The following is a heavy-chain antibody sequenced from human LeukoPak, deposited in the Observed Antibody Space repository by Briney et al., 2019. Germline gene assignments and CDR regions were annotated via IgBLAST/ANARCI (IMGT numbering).Heavy chain of an antibody. CDR3: AKDRAPGKDYYYGMDV. Sequence: GGSLRLSCTASGFTFSSYWMNWVRQAPGKGLEWVANIKQDGGERHYVDSVKGRFTISRDNAKNSLYLQMNSLRAEDTALYYCAKDRAPGKDYYYGMDVWGQGTTVTVSS. CDR1: GFTFSSYW. CDR2: IKQDGGER. V-gene: IGHV3-7*03. J-gene: IGHJ6*02. D-gene: IGHD4-23*01.